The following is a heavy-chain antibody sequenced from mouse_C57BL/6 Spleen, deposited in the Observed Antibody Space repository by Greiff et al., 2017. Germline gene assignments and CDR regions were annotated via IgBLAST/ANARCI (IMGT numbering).Heavy chain of an antibody. CDR3: ARGVYYGSTWYFDV. V-gene: IGHV1-82*01. CDR2: IYPGDGDT. Sequence: QVQLQQSGPELVKPGASVTISCKASGYAFSSSWMNWVKQRPGKGLEWIGRIYPGDGDTNYNGKFKGKATLTADKSSSTPYMQLSSLTSEDSAVYFCARGVYYGSTWYFDVWGTGTTVTVSS. J-gene: IGHJ1*03. D-gene: IGHD1-1*01. CDR1: GYAFSSSW.